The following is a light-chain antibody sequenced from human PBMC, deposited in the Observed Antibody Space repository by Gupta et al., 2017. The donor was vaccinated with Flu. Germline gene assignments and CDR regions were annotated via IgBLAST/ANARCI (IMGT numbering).Light chain of an antibody. Sequence: QSITASCTGTISDIGGYAYFSWYQHHPGKPPSLFMFDVGRRHAGVSARFSGSKSANTASLSISALQAEDDAYYYCASYDGSSTIFGEGTKLTVL. V-gene: IGLV2-14*03. CDR3: ASYDGSSTI. J-gene: IGLJ2*01. CDR2: DVG. CDR1: ISDIGGYAY.